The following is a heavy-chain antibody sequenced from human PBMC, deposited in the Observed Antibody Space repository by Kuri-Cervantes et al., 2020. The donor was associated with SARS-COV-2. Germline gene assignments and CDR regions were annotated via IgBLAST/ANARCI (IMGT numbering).Heavy chain of an antibody. Sequence: GGSLRLSCSVSGFTVSSYGMHWVRQAPGKGLERVAVISYDGSNKYYADSVKDRFTISRDNSKNTLYLQMHSLRAEDTAVYYCAKEAIVGAYSFDSWGQGTLVTVSS. CDR1: GFTVSSYG. V-gene: IGHV3-30*18. CDR3: AKEAIVGAYSFDS. J-gene: IGHJ4*02. CDR2: ISYDGSNK. D-gene: IGHD1-26*01.